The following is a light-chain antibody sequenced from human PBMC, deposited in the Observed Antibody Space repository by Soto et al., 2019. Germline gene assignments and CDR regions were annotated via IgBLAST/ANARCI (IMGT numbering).Light chain of an antibody. J-gene: IGLJ1*01. CDR2: DVS. V-gene: IGLV2-14*03. CDR3: SSYTSSNTYV. Sequence: QSVLTQPASVSGSPGQSITISCTGTSSDVGSYNYVSWYQHHPGKVPQLMIYDVSNRPSGVSNRFSGSKSGNTASLTISGLQAQDEADYYCSSYTSSNTYVFGTGTKVPVL. CDR1: SSDVGSYNY.